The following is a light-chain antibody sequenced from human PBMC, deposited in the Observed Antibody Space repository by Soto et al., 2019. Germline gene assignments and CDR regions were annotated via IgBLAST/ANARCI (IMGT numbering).Light chain of an antibody. CDR2: GAS. Sequence: DIQMTQSPSSVSASVGDRVTITCRASQGLSSWLAWYQQKPGKAPKLLIYGASRLQSGVPSRFSGSGSGTDFTLTINTLQPEDFATYYCQQANSLPFTFGPGTKVESK. J-gene: IGKJ3*01. V-gene: IGKV1-12*01. CDR3: QQANSLPFT. CDR1: QGLSSW.